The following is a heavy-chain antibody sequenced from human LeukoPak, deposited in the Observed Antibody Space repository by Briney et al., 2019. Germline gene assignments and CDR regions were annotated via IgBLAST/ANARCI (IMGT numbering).Heavy chain of an antibody. D-gene: IGHD2-15*01. CDR3: AREGGVSCTGGTCYHKNYFDY. V-gene: IGHV3-30*03. J-gene: IGHJ4*02. CDR2: ISYDGTTK. Sequence: GGSLRLPCAASGFTFSSYGMHWVRQAPGKGLEWVAVISYDGTTKDYADSVKGRITISRDNIKNTLYLQMNSLRAEDTAVYYCAREGGVSCTGGTCYHKNYFDYWGQGTLVTVSS. CDR1: GFTFSSYG.